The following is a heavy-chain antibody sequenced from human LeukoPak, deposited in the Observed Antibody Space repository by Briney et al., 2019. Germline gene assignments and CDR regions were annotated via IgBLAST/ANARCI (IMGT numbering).Heavy chain of an antibody. CDR3: AKVDFRPTETTYRWFDP. D-gene: IGHD4-11*01. V-gene: IGHV4-59*11. CDR1: GGPISSHY. CDR2: IYYSGST. J-gene: IGHJ5*02. Sequence: PSETLSLTCTVSGGPISSHYWSWIRQPPGKGLEWSGDIYYSGSTNYNPSLKSRVTISADTSKNQFSLKLNSATAADTAFYYCAKVDFRPTETTYRWFDPWGQGTLVTVSS.